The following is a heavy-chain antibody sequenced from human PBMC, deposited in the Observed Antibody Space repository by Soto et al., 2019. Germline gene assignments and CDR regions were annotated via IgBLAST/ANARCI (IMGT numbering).Heavy chain of an antibody. CDR3: ARPDEGGYSSNHHYYYALDV. CDR2: IIPIFDIT. CDR1: GGTFRSYS. Sequence: QVQLVQSGAEVKKPGSSVKVSCKASGGTFRSYSISWVRQAPGQGLEWMGGIIPIFDITNYAQKFQGRVTITADESTSTVYMKLSSLGSDDTAVYYCARPDEGGYSSNHHYYYALDVWGQGTTVTV. D-gene: IGHD3-22*01. V-gene: IGHV1-69*01. J-gene: IGHJ6*02.